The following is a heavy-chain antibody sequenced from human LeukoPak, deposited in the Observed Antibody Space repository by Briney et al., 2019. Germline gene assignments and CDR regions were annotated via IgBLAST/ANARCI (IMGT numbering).Heavy chain of an antibody. Sequence: PGGSLRLSCAASGFIFSNYAMHWVRQAPGKGLEWVTFIRYDGSNKYYAESVKGRFTISRDNSKNTLYLQVNSLRAEDTAVYYCAKAIHSSSSGVVDYWGQGTLVAVSS. J-gene: IGHJ4*02. V-gene: IGHV3-30*02. CDR2: IRYDGSNK. CDR1: GFIFSNYA. D-gene: IGHD6-6*01. CDR3: AKAIHSSSSGVVDY.